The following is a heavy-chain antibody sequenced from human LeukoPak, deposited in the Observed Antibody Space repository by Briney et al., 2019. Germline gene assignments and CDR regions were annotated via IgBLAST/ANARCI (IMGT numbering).Heavy chain of an antibody. CDR1: GGSFSGYY. CDR3: ARDRRDGYCLGH. J-gene: IGHJ4*02. Sequence: ETLSLTCAVYGGSFSGYYWRWIRQLPGKGLEWVSVMYSGGTTYYADSVKGRFTISRDSSKNTVNLQMNSLRAEDTAVYYCARDRRDGYCLGHWGQGTLVTVSS. CDR2: MYSGGTT. D-gene: IGHD2-2*03. V-gene: IGHV3-66*01.